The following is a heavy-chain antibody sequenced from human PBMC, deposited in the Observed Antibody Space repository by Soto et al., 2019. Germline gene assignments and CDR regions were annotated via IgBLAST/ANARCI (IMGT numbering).Heavy chain of an antibody. V-gene: IGHV1-8*01. CDR2: MNPNSGNT. D-gene: IGHD6-13*01. CDR1: GYAFRSYD. CDR3: ARAYSSTWYEEGY. Sequence: QVQLVQSGAEVKKPGASVKVSCRASGYAFRSYDINWVRQATGQGLEWVGWMNPNSGNTGYAQKFQGRVTMTRNTSISTAYMELSSLRPEDPAVYYCARAYSSTWYEEGYWGQGTLVTVSS. J-gene: IGHJ4*02.